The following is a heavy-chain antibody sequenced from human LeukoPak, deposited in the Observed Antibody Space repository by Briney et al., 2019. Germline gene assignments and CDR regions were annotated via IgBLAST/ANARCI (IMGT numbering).Heavy chain of an antibody. Sequence: GGSLRLSCAASGFTFSNAWMSWVRQAPGKGLEWVGRIKSKTDGGATDYAAPVKGRFTISRDDSKNTLYLQMNSLKTEDTAVYYCTTTASRDGYNYGGGGVDYWGQGTLVTVSS. CDR3: TTTASRDGYNYGGGGVDY. J-gene: IGHJ4*02. CDR2: IKSKTDGGAT. D-gene: IGHD5-24*01. CDR1: GFTFSNAW. V-gene: IGHV3-15*01.